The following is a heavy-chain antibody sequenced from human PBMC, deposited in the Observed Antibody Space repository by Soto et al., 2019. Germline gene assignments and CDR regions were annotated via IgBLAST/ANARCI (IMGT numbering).Heavy chain of an antibody. CDR2: ISAYNGNT. D-gene: IGHD3-10*01. J-gene: IGHJ4*02. Sequence: QVQLVQSGAEVKKPGASVKVSCKASGYTFTSYGISWVRQAPGQGLEWMGWISAYNGNTNYAQKLQGRVTMTTDTSTSTAYMELRSLRSDDTAVYYRARDSHITMVRGVTLDYWGQGTLVTVSS. CDR3: ARDSHITMVRGVTLDY. CDR1: GYTFTSYG. V-gene: IGHV1-18*01.